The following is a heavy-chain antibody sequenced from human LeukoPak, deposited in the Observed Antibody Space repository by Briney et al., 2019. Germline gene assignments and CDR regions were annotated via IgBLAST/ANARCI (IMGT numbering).Heavy chain of an antibody. CDR1: GFTFSSYW. CDR3: AKDLLGYYDSLDAFDI. J-gene: IGHJ3*02. Sequence: PGGSLRLSCAASGFTFSSYWMSWVRQAPGKGLEWVSAISGSGGSTYYADSVKGRFTISRDNSKNTLYLRMNSLRAEDTAVYYCAKDLLGYYDSLDAFDIWGQGTMVTVSS. V-gene: IGHV3-23*01. D-gene: IGHD3-22*01. CDR2: ISGSGGST.